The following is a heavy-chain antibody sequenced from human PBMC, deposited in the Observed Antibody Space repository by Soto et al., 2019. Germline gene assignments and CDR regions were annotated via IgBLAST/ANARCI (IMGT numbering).Heavy chain of an antibody. CDR2: ISGSGGST. J-gene: IGHJ4*02. V-gene: IGHV3-23*01. D-gene: IGHD3-10*01. Sequence: EVQLLESGGGLVQPGGSLRLSCAASGFTFSSYAMSWVRQAPGKGLEWVSAISGSGGSTYYADSLKGRFTISRDNSKNTLYLQMNSMRAEDTAVYYCANASGWFGEFDYWGQGTLVTVSS. CDR1: GFTFSSYA. CDR3: ANASGWFGEFDY.